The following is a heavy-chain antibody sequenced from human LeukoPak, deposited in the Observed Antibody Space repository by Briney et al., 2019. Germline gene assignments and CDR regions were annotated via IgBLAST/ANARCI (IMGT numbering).Heavy chain of an antibody. CDR1: GFTFGNYG. CDR2: ISGSDLST. D-gene: IGHD3-22*01. Sequence: GGSLRLSCVASGFTFGNYGMTWFRQAPGKGLEWVSSISGSDLSTYYEDSVKGRFTISRDNAKDTLYLRMNSLRVEDTAVYYCARTYYDTTGPPGYWGQGTLVTVSS. CDR3: ARTYYDTTGPPGY. J-gene: IGHJ4*02. V-gene: IGHV3-23*01.